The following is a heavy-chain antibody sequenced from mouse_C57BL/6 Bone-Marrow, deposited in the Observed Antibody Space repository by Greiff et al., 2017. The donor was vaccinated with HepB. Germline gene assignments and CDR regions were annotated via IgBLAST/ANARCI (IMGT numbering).Heavy chain of an antibody. V-gene: IGHV1-54*01. CDR3: ARRGSGAY. Sequence: QVQLQQSGAELVRPGTSVKVSCKASGYAFTNYLIEWVKQRPGQGLEWIGVINPGSGGTNYNEKFKGKATLTADKSSSTAYMQLSSLTSEDSAVYYCARRGSGAYWGQGTLVTVSA. J-gene: IGHJ3*01. CDR2: INPGSGGT. CDR1: GYAFTNYL. D-gene: IGHD1-3*01.